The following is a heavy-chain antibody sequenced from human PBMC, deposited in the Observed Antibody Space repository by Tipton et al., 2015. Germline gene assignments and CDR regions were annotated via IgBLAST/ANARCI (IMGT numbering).Heavy chain of an antibody. CDR2: IYYSGST. Sequence: TLSLTCTASGDSISHYYWSWIRQPPGKGLEWIGYIYYSGSTNYNPSLKSRVTMSVDTSKNQFSLHLSSVTAADTAVYYCAREVWYNDSTGYDYWGQGTLVTVSS. CDR1: GDSISHYY. V-gene: IGHV4-59*12. D-gene: IGHD3-22*01. J-gene: IGHJ4*02. CDR3: AREVWYNDSTGYDY.